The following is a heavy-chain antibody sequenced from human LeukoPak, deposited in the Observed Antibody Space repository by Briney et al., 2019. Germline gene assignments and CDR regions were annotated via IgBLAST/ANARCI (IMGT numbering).Heavy chain of an antibody. J-gene: IGHJ3*01. D-gene: IGHD6-13*01. CDR3: ARLQQQQLSV. CDR1: GGSISSSSYY. V-gene: IGHV4-39*01. Sequence: SETLSLTCTVSGGSISSSSYYWGWIRQPPGKGLEWIGSMYYSGSTYYKPSLKSRVTISVDTSKNQFSLKLSSVTAADTAMYYCARLQQQQLSVWGQGTMVIVSS. CDR2: MYYSGST.